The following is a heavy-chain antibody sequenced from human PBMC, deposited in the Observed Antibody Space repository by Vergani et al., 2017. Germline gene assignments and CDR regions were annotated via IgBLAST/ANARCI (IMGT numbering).Heavy chain of an antibody. J-gene: IGHJ5*01. D-gene: IGHD3-9*01. CDR2: IKSDGSIT. Sequence: EVQLLESGGALVQPGGSLRLSCSASGFSFNSYWMHWVRQVPGKGLLWVSRIKSDGSITAYADSVKGRFTISRDNAQNTLYLQMNSLRVEDTGVYYCARARCIETCYMSNWLDSWGQGTLVTVSS. V-gene: IGHV3-74*03. CDR3: ARARCIETCYMSNWLDS. CDR1: GFSFNSYW.